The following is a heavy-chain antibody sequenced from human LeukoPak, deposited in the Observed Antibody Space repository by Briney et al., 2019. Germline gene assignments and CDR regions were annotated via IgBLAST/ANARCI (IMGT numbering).Heavy chain of an antibody. Sequence: SETLSLTCTVSGGSISSSSYYWGWIRQPPGKGLEWIGSIYYSGSTYYNPSLKSRVTISVDTSKNQFSLKLSSVTAADTAVYYCARDSNWFDPWGQGTLVTVSS. CDR3: ARDSNWFDP. V-gene: IGHV4-39*07. J-gene: IGHJ5*02. CDR1: GGSISSSSYY. CDR2: IYYSGST.